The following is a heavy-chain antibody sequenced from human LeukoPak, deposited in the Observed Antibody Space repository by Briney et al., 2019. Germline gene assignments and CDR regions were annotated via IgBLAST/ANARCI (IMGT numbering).Heavy chain of an antibody. CDR3: ARDRGGYCSSTSCLRYYYYYMDV. CDR2: IYYSGST. J-gene: IGHJ6*03. D-gene: IGHD2-2*01. Sequence: SETLSLTCTVSGGSISSYYWSWIRQPPGKGLEWIGYIYYSGSTNYNPSLKSRVTISVDTSKNQFSLKLSSVTAADTAVYYCARDRGGYCSSTSCLRYYYYYMDVWGKGTTVTVSS. V-gene: IGHV4-59*01. CDR1: GGSISSYY.